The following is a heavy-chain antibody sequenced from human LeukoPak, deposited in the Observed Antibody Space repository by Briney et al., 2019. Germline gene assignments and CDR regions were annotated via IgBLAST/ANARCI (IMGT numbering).Heavy chain of an antibody. CDR2: INPNSGGT. J-gene: IGHJ6*02. CDR1: GYTFTGYY. CDR3: ARDPYSSSWVYYYYYGMDV. Sequence: ASVKGSCKASGYTFTGYYMHWVRQAPGQGLEWMGWINPNSGGTNYAQKFQGRVTMTRDTSISTAYMELSRLRSDDTAVYYCARDPYSSSWVYYYYYGMDVWGQGTTVTVSS. D-gene: IGHD6-13*01. V-gene: IGHV1-2*02.